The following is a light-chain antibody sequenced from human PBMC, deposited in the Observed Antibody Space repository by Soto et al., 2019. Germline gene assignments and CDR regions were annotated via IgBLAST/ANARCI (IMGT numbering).Light chain of an antibody. V-gene: IGKV3D-15*01. CDR3: QQYHNWVT. CDR1: QSVSSY. J-gene: IGKJ4*01. Sequence: VLTQSPGTLSLSPGERATLSCRASQSVSSYSLAWYQQKPGQAPRLLIYGASTRATGIPARFSGSGSGTDFTLTISSLQSEDFAVYYCQQYHNWVTFGGGTKVDIK. CDR2: GAS.